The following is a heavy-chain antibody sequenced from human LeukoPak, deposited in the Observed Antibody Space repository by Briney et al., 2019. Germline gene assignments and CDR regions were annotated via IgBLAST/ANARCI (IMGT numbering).Heavy chain of an antibody. Sequence: ASVTVSCKASGYTFSCYYIHWVRQAPGQGLDWMGWINPNSGDTHYAQKFQGRVTMTRDTSSSTAYMDLNSLISDDTAVYYCARVQYQLLFEGNWFDPWGQGTLVTVSS. D-gene: IGHD2-2*01. V-gene: IGHV1-2*02. J-gene: IGHJ5*02. CDR1: GYTFSCYY. CDR2: INPNSGDT. CDR3: ARVQYQLLFEGNWFDP.